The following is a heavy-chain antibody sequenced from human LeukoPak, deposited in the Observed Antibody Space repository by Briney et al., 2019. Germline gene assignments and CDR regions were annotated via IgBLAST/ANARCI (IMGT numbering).Heavy chain of an antibody. V-gene: IGHV1-18*01. CDR2: ISAYNGNT. Sequence: ASVKVSCQASGYTFTIYGISWVRQAPGQGLEWMGCISAYNGNTNYAQKLRGRVTMTTDTSTSTPYMELRSLRSDDTAVYYCARDRCSSTSCFGGSTWFDPWGQGTLVTVSS. CDR1: GYTFTIYG. J-gene: IGHJ5*02. CDR3: ARDRCSSTSCFGGSTWFDP. D-gene: IGHD2-2*01.